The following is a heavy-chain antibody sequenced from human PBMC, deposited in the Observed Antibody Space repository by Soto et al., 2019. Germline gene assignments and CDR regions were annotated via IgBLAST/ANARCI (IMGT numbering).Heavy chain of an antibody. V-gene: IGHV3-23*01. J-gene: IGHJ4*02. CDR3: AKGVVVVAASSYFDY. D-gene: IGHD2-15*01. CDR1: GFTFSSYA. CDR2: ISGSGGST. Sequence: LRLSCAASGFTFSSYAMSWVRQAPGKGLEWVSAISGSGGSTYYADSVKGRFTIPRDNSKNTLYLQMNSLRAEDTAVYYCAKGVVVVAASSYFDYWGQGTLVTVPQ.